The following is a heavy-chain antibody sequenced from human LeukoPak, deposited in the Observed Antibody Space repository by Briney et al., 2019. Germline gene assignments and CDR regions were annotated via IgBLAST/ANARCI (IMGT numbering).Heavy chain of an antibody. V-gene: IGHV3-30*04. Sequence: GGSLRLSCATSGFTFRTSGVHWVRQAPGKGLEWVALMSSDGINTYYADSVKGRFTVSRGSSKDILYLQMNSLRADDTAIYYCAKDHAGSGRAFEYWGQGTLVTVSS. J-gene: IGHJ4*02. CDR2: MSSDGINT. CDR3: AKDHAGSGRAFEY. D-gene: IGHD3-10*01. CDR1: GFTFRTSG.